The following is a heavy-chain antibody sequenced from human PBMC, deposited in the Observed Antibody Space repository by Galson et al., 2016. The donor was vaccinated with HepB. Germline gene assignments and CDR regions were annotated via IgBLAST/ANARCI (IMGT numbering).Heavy chain of an antibody. Sequence: TLSLTCTVSGGSIISGDYYWSWVRQPPGKGLEWIGYIFRDGTTYYNPSLKSRFIISVDKSKNQFSLQLSSVTAADTAMYYCAREAVHLGGSGIDFWGQGTLVTVSS. J-gene: IGHJ4*01. CDR3: AREAVHLGGSGIDF. D-gene: IGHD3-16*01. V-gene: IGHV4-30-4*01. CDR2: IFRDGTT. CDR1: GGSIISGDYY.